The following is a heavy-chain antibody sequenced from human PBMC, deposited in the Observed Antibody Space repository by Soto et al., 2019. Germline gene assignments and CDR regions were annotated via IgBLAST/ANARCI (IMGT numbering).Heavy chain of an antibody. CDR2: INHSGST. V-gene: IGHV4-34*01. J-gene: IGHJ4*02. CDR1: GGSFSGYY. Sequence: QVQLQQWGAGLLKPSETLSLTCAVYGGSFSGYYWSWIRQPPGKGLEWIGEINHSGSTNYNPSLKSRVTISVDTSKNQFSLKLSSVTAADTAVYYCARARLTMMYFDYWGQGTLVTVSS. CDR3: ARARLTMMYFDY. D-gene: IGHD3-22*01.